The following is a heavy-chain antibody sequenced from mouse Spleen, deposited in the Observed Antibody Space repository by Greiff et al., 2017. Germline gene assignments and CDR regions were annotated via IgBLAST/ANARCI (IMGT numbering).Heavy chain of an antibody. V-gene: IGHV1-47*01. CDR3: ARRGYDGYYWYFDV. CDR2: FHPYNDDT. CDR1: GYTFTTYP. D-gene: IGHD2-3*01. J-gene: IGHJ1*01. Sequence: QVQLKQSGAELVKPGASVKMSCKASGYTFTTYPIEWMKQNHGKSLEWIGNFHPYNDDTKYNEKFKGKATLTVEKSSSTVYLELSRLTSDDSAVYYCARRGYDGYYWYFDVWGAGTTVTVSS.